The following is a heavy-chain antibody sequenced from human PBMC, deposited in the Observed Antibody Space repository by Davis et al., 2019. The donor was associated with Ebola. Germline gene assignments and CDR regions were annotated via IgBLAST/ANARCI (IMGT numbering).Heavy chain of an antibody. CDR2: VSHSERER. CDR1: GFIFRHYA. V-gene: IGHV3-30*04. CDR3: ARAGFDEVLDY. D-gene: IGHD3-3*01. Sequence: SLKISCAASGFIFRHYAMHWVRQAPGKGLEWVAVVSHSERERFYADSVKGRFTISRDNSENTLYLQMNSLTADDTSVYYCARAGFDEVLDYWGQGTPVTVSS. J-gene: IGHJ4*02.